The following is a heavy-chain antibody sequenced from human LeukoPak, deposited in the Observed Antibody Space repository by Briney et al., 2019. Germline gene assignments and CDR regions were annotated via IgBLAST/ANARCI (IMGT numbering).Heavy chain of an antibody. CDR2: VYTSGST. V-gene: IGHV4-4*09. Sequence: PSETLSLTCTVSGGSISGGYWSWIRQPPGRGLEWIGYVYTSGSTNYNPSLKSRVTISVDTSKSQFALKLSSVTAADTAVYYCAKSYFDYSTYYSYYFNLWGQGALVTISS. CDR3: AKSYFDYSTYYSYYFNL. CDR1: GGSISGGY. D-gene: IGHD4-11*01. J-gene: IGHJ4*02.